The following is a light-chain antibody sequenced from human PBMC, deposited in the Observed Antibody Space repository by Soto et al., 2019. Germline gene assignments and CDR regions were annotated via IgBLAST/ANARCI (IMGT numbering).Light chain of an antibody. Sequence: QLVLTQPRSVSGSPGQSVTISCTGTSSDVGGYNYVSWYQQHPGKAPKLMIYDVNKRPSGVPDRFSGSKSGNTASLTISGLQAEDEAHYYCCSYAGSYTLLFGGGTKLTVL. CDR3: CSYAGSYTLL. J-gene: IGLJ2*01. CDR1: SSDVGGYNY. V-gene: IGLV2-11*01. CDR2: DVN.